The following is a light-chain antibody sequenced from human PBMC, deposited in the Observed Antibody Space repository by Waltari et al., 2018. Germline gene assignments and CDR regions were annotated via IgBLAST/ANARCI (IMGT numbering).Light chain of an antibody. CDR1: SSDIWSYDL. CDR3: YSYANGRV. Sequence: QSAPTQPAPGSGSPGQSITIPCPGTSSDIWSYDLVTGYQHHPGKAPNPMIFGVTKRPSGVSTRFSGSKSGNTASLTISGLQADDETDYYCYSYANGRVFGGGTKLTVL. J-gene: IGLJ3*02. CDR2: GVT. V-gene: IGLV2-23*02.